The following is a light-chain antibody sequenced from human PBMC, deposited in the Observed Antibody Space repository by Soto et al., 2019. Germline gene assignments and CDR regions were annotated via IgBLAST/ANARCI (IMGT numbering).Light chain of an antibody. CDR2: GAS. CDR1: QSVSSY. Sequence: EIVLTQSPATLSLSPGERATLSCRASQSVSSYLAWYQHKPGQAPRLLIYGASTRATGIPARFSGSGFGTEFTLTISSLQSEDFAVYYCQQYNNWPSWTFGQGTKVDI. J-gene: IGKJ1*01. CDR3: QQYNNWPSWT. V-gene: IGKV3-15*01.